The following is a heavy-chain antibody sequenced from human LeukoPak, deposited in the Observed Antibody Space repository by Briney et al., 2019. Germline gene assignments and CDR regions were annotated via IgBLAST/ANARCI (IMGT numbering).Heavy chain of an antibody. J-gene: IGHJ3*02. D-gene: IGHD4-17*01. V-gene: IGHV4-4*02. CDR1: GDSISNNYL. CDR2: IYRTGRT. CDR3: GRHDYGDSSAAFDT. Sequence: SETLSLTCAVSGDSISNNYLWRWVRQFPGKGLEYIGEIYRTGRTNYNPSLKSRVTISIDKSENQFSLNLRSVTAADTAVYYCGRHDYGDSSAAFDTWGQGTMVTVSS.